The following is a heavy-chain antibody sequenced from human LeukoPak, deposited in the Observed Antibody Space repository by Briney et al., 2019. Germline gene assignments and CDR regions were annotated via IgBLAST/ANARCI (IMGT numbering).Heavy chain of an antibody. CDR2: INPTGGST. J-gene: IGHJ5*02. D-gene: IGHD1-26*01. CDR1: GYTFTSYY. CDR3: ARDNSVGDNAWWFDP. V-gene: IGHV1-46*01. Sequence: ASVKVSCKASGYTFTSYYMHWVRQAPGQGLEWMGLINPTGGSTGYAQKFQGRVTMTRGMSTSTDYMELSSLRSEDTAIYYCARDNSVGDNAWWFDPWGQGTLVTVSS.